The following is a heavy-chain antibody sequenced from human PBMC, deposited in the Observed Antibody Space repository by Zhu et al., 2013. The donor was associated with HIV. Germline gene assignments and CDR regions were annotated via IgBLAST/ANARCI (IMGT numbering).Heavy chain of an antibody. Sequence: QVQLVQSGAEVKKPGASVKVSCKASGYTFTGYFMHWVRRAPGQGLEWMGYINPKNGDTKLAQTFRDRISVTRDTSINTVYMELRSLTSDDTAVYYCARDPSTRYYTDIWGKGTTVIVSS. CDR2: INPKNGDT. CDR3: ARDPSTRYYTDI. V-gene: IGHV1-2*02. J-gene: IGHJ6*03. CDR1: GYTFTGYF.